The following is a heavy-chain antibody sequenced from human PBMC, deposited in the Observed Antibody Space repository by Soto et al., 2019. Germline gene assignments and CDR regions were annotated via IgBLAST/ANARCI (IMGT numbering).Heavy chain of an antibody. D-gene: IGHD1-1*01. CDR3: VRDFRHRIRTGADY. CDR1: GFSLSDHY. Sequence: EVQLVESGGGLVQPGGSLRLSCAASGFSLSDHYMDWVRQAPGEGLEWVGRVRDKVDSYTTEYAESVKGRFTVSRDDSQNTLYLQMNSLKPEDTDVYYCVRDFRHRIRTGADYWGQGTLVTVYS. CDR2: VRDKVDSYTT. J-gene: IGHJ4*02. V-gene: IGHV3-72*01.